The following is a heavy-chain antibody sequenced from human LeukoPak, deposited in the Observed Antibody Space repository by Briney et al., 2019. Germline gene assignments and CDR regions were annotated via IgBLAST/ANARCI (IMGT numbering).Heavy chain of an antibody. J-gene: IGHJ4*02. D-gene: IGHD6-19*01. CDR2: MNPNSGNT. CDR3: ARRKRAVAGMAFDY. Sequence: ASVKVSCKASGYTFTSYDINWVRQATGQGLEWMGWMNPNSGNTGYAQKFQGRATMTRNTSISTAYMELSSLRSEDTAVYYCARRKRAVAGMAFDYWGQGTLVTVSS. V-gene: IGHV1-8*01. CDR1: GYTFTSYD.